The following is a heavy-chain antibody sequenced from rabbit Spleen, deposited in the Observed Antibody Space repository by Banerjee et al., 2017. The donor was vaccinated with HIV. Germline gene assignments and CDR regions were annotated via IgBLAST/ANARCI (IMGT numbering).Heavy chain of an antibody. Sequence: QEQLEESGGDLVKPEGSLTLTCTASGFSFSSNYWICWVRQAPGKGLEGIACIYTGSSGNTYYASWAKGRFTISKTSSTTVTLQMTSLTAADTATYFCARDPRYGGNANYGLDLWGPGTLVTVS. CDR3: ARDPRYGGNANYGLDL. V-gene: IGHV1S45*01. J-gene: IGHJ4*01. D-gene: IGHD4-2*01. CDR2: IYTGSSGNT. CDR1: GFSFSSNYW.